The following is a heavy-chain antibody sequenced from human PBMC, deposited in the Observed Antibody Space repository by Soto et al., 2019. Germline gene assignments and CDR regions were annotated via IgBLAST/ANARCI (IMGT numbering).Heavy chain of an antibody. D-gene: IGHD3-3*01. Sequence: GGSLRLSCAASGFTFSSYSMNWVRQAPGKGLEWVSYISSSSSTIYYADSVKGRFTISRDNAKNSLYLQMNSLRAEDTAVYYCARCNYDFWSGYYTDYYYYMDVWGKGTTVTVSS. J-gene: IGHJ6*03. CDR1: GFTFSSYS. CDR3: ARCNYDFWSGYYTDYYYYMDV. CDR2: ISSSSSTI. V-gene: IGHV3-48*01.